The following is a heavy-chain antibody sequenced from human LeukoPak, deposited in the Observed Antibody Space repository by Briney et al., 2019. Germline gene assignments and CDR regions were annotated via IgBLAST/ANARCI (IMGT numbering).Heavy chain of an antibody. CDR3: ARLDGSPGYFDY. Sequence: SETLSLTCAVYGESLNGHYWSWIRQPPGKGREWIGEGSDSGGTKFNPFLKSRVTISVDTSKNQFSLKLSSVTAADTAVYYCARLDGSPGYFDYWGQGTLVTVSS. CDR1: GESLNGHY. D-gene: IGHD5-24*01. CDR2: GSDSGGT. J-gene: IGHJ4*02. V-gene: IGHV4-34*01.